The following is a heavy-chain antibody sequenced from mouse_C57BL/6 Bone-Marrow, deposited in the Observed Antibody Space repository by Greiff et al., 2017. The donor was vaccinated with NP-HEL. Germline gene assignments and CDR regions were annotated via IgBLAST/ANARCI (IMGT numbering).Heavy chain of an antibody. CDR3: ARKVSYYYGSDWYFDV. D-gene: IGHD1-1*01. CDR2: INPSNGGT. Sequence: QVQLQQPGTELVKPGASVKLSCKASGYTFTSYWMHWVKQRPGQGLEWIGNINPSNGGTNYNEKFKSKATLTVDKSSSTAYMQLSSLTSEDSAVYYCARKVSYYYGSDWYFDVWGTGTTVTVSS. CDR1: GYTFTSYW. J-gene: IGHJ1*03. V-gene: IGHV1-53*01.